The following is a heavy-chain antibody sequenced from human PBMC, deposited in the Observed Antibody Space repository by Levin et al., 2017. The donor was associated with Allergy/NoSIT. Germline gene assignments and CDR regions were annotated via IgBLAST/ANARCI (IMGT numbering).Heavy chain of an antibody. J-gene: IGHJ4*02. CDR2: IIPDGSDK. D-gene: IGHD3-16*01. CDR3: ARWGFDGGLDY. CDR1: GFTFSRNW. Sequence: GGSLRLSCAASGFTFSRNWMGWVRQAPGKGLEWVGNIIPDGSDKFYGGSVRGRSTISRDNAKNSLYLQIDSLRAEDTAVYYCARWGFDGGLDYWGQGTLVTVSS. V-gene: IGHV3-7*01.